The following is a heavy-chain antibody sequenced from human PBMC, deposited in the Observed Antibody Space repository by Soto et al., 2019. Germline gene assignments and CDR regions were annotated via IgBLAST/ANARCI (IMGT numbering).Heavy chain of an antibody. CDR1: GFTFSSYW. J-gene: IGHJ4*02. CDR3: ARAAGRSGSYLDY. D-gene: IGHD1-26*01. Sequence: GGSLRLSCAASGFTFSSYWMSWVRQAPGKGLEWVANIKQDGREKYYVDSVKGRFTISRDNAKNSLYLQMNSLRAEDTAVYYCARAAGRSGSYLDYWGQGTLGTVS. V-gene: IGHV3-7*01. CDR2: IKQDGREK.